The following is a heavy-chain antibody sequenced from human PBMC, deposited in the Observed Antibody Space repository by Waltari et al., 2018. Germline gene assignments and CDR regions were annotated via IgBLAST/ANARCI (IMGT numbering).Heavy chain of an antibody. J-gene: IGHJ6*04. CDR3: VKDMARSAPGMDV. Sequence: QVQLVESGGGVVQPGGSRRLSWAVSGFTSSNYNMHWIRQAPGKGLEWVAYVLYDGSNKYYADSVKGRFTIYRDNSKTTVYLQMNSLRPEDTAVYYCVKDMARSAPGMDVWGKGTTVAVSS. D-gene: IGHD7-27*01. CDR2: VLYDGSNK. V-gene: IGHV3-30*02. CDR1: GFTSSNYN.